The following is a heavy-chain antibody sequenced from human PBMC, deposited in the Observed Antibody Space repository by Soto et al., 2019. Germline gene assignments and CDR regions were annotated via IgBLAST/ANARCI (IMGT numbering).Heavy chain of an antibody. Sequence: QPGGSLRLSCEASGFSFSHFWMSWVRQAPGKGLEWVATIKQDEGEKYYVDSVKGRFTSSRDNAKNSLYLQMNTLRAEDTAVYYCATYHDFWSGYHTFYYFDYWGQGTLVTVSS. D-gene: IGHD3-3*01. V-gene: IGHV3-7*01. CDR1: GFSFSHFW. J-gene: IGHJ4*02. CDR2: IKQDEGEK. CDR3: ATYHDFWSGYHTFYYFDY.